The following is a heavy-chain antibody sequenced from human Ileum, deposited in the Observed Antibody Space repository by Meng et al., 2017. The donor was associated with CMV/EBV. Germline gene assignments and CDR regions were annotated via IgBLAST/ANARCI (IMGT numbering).Heavy chain of an antibody. CDR2: IDGSGET. Sequence: QEAVHGLVKPSQTLSLTGTVSGGSITSGSYYWNWIRQPAGKGLEWIGRIDGSGETKYNPSLGSRVTISADTSRNEVSLELSSVTAADTAVYYCAREGDIILWGWLDPWGQGTLVTVSS. CDR3: AREGDIILWGWLDP. V-gene: IGHV4-61*02. J-gene: IGHJ5*02. CDR1: GGSITSGSYY. D-gene: IGHD5-12*01.